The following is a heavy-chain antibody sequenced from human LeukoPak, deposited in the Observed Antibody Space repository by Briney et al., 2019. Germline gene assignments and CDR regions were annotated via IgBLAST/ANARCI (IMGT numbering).Heavy chain of an antibody. D-gene: IGHD3-9*01. CDR3: AKGTGSRYYDILTGYAPGGY. CDR2: INSDGSST. CDR1: GFTFSSYW. V-gene: IGHV3-74*01. Sequence: GGSLRLSCAASGFTFSSYWMHWVRQAPGKGLVWVSRINSDGSSTSYADSVKGRFTISRDNAKNTLYLQMNSLRAEDTAVYYCAKGTGSRYYDILTGYAPGGYWGQGTLVTVSS. J-gene: IGHJ4*02.